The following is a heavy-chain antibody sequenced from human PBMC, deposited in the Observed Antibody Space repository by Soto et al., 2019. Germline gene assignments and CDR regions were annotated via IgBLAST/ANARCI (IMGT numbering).Heavy chain of an antibody. V-gene: IGHV4-4*07. J-gene: IGHJ4*02. CDR2: IYTSGST. CDR1: GGSISSYY. Sequence: KSSETLSLTCTVSGGSISSYYWSWIRQPAGKGLEWIGRIYTSGSTNYNPSLKSRVTMSVDTSKNQFSLKLSSVTAADTAVYYCARGYCSGGSCYRVFDYWGQGTLVTVSS. D-gene: IGHD2-15*01. CDR3: ARGYCSGGSCYRVFDY.